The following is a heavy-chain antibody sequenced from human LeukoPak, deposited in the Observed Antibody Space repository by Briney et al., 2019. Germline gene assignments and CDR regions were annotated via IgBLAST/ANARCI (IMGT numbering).Heavy chain of an antibody. V-gene: IGHV3-9*01. CDR2: IFWNSGSK. D-gene: IGHD6-13*01. CDR1: GFTFDDYA. J-gene: IGHJ4*02. CDR3: AKDTGSGFIAAPGNSGVDY. Sequence: QAGGSLRLSCAASGFTFDDYAMRWVRHAPGKGLEWVSGIFWNSGSKGYADSVKDRFTISRDNAKKSLYLQMNSLRAEDTSLYYCAKDTGSGFIAAPGNSGVDYWGQGTLVTVSS.